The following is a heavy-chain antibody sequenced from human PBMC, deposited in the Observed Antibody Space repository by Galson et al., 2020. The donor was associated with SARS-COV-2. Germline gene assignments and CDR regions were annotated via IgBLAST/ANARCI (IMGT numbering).Heavy chain of an antibody. CDR3: ARARQPGGAPDY. D-gene: IGHD3-16*01. CDR1: GGSFSGYY. J-gene: IGHJ4*02. Sequence: SETLSPTCAVYGGSFSGYYWSWIRQPPGKGLEWIGEINHSGSTNYNPSLKSRVTISVDTSKNQFSLKLSSVTAADTAVYYCARARQPGGAPDYWGQGTLVTVSS. CDR2: INHSGST. V-gene: IGHV4-34*01.